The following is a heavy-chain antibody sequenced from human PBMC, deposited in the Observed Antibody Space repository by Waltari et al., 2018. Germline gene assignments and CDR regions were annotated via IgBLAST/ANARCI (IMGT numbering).Heavy chain of an antibody. J-gene: IGHJ3*02. V-gene: IGHV5-51*01. CDR3: ASTGVATVRAFDI. D-gene: IGHD5-12*01. Sequence: EVQLVQSGAEVKKPGESLKISCKGSGYSFTSYWIGWVRQMPGKGLEWMGIIYPGASYTRYSPSFQGQVTISADKSISTYLQWSSLKASDTAMYYCASTGVATVRAFDIWGQGTMVTVSS. CDR1: GYSFTSYW. CDR2: IYPGASYT.